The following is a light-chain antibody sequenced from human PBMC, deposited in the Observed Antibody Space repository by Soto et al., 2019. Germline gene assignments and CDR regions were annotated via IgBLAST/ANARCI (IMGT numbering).Light chain of an antibody. V-gene: IGKV3-11*01. CDR1: QSVSSY. J-gene: IGKJ5*01. Sequence: EIVLTQSPATLSLSPGERATLSCRASQSVSSYLAWYQQKPGQAPRLLIYDASTRATDIPARFSGGGSGTDFTLTISSLEPEDFAVYYCQQRSNWPITFGQGTRLEVK. CDR2: DAS. CDR3: QQRSNWPIT.